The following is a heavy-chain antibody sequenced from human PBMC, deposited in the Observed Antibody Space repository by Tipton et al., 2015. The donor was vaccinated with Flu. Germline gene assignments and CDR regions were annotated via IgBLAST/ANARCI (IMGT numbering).Heavy chain of an antibody. CDR1: GDSIDSRYY. Sequence: TLSLTCSVSGDSIDSRYYWGWIRQPPGKGLQWIGNIHRSGSTKYNPSLKSRVTISVDTSKNQFSLEMRSVTAADMAVYYCARRDFSSYVSDPKNWFDRWGQGTLVTV. CDR2: IHRSGST. D-gene: IGHD4-11*01. V-gene: IGHV4-38-2*01. CDR3: ARRDFSSYVSDPKNWFDR. J-gene: IGHJ5*02.